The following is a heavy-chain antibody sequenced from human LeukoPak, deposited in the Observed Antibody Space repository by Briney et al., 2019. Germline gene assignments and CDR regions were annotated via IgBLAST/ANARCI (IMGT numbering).Heavy chain of an antibody. CDR1: GGSFSGYC. D-gene: IGHD3-22*01. V-gene: IGHV4-34*01. J-gene: IGHJ5*02. Sequence: SETLSLTCAVYGGSFSGYCWSWIRQPPGKGLEWIGEINHSGSTNYNPSLKSRVTISVDTSKNQFSLKLSSVTAADTAVYYCARSRRHYITMIVVANNWFDPWGQGTLVTVSS. CDR2: INHSGST. CDR3: ARSRRHYITMIVVANNWFDP.